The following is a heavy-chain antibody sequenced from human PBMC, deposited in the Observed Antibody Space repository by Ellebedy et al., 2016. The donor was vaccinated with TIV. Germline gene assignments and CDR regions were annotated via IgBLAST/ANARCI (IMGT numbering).Heavy chain of an antibody. CDR3: ARHYENSYYAMDV. D-gene: IGHD3-16*01. Sequence: MPSETLSPTCTVPGGSISSSSHYWGWIRQPPGKGLDWIGSIYHSGITYYTPSLKSRVIISVATSKNQFSLKLNSVTAADTAIYYGARHYENSYYAMDVWGQGTTVTVSS. J-gene: IGHJ6*02. CDR1: GGSISSSSHY. CDR2: IYHSGIT. V-gene: IGHV4-39*01.